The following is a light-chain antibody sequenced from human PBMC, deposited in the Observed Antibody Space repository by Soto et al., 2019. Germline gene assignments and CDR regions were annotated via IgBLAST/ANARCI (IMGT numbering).Light chain of an antibody. V-gene: IGLV2-14*01. CDR2: EVS. J-gene: IGLJ2*01. CDR1: SSDVGGYNY. CDR3: SSYTSSNTYVV. Sequence: QSALTQPASVSGSPGQSITISCTGTSSDVGGYNYVSWYQQRPGKAPKLMIYEVSNRPSGVSNRFSGFKSGNTATLTISGLQAEDEADYYCSSYTSSNTYVVFGGGTKLTVL.